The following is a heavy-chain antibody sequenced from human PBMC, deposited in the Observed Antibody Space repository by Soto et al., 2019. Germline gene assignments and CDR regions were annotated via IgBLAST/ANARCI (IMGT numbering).Heavy chain of an antibody. CDR2: ISSSSSTR. J-gene: IGHJ4*02. Sequence: GGSLRLSCAASGFTVSSYSMNWVRQAPGKGLEWVSYISSSSSTRYYADSVKGRFTISRDNAKNSLYLQMNSLRAEDTAVYYCARDRYNSGCHHYWGQGTLVTVSS. CDR1: GFTVSSYS. D-gene: IGHD6-19*01. CDR3: ARDRYNSGCHHY. V-gene: IGHV3-48*01.